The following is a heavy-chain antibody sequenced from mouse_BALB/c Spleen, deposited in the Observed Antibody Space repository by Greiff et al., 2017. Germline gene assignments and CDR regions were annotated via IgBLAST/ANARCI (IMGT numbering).Heavy chain of an antibody. CDR1: GYSFTGYF. Sequence: EVQLQQSGPELVKPGASVKISCKASGYSFTGYFMNWVMQSHGKSLEWIGRINPYNGDTFYNQKFKGKATLTVDKSSSTAHMELRSLASEDSAVYYCARSVREWYFDYWGQGTTRTVSS. J-gene: IGHJ2*01. D-gene: IGHD2-14*01. V-gene: IGHV1-20*02. CDR2: INPYNGDT. CDR3: ARSVREWYFDY.